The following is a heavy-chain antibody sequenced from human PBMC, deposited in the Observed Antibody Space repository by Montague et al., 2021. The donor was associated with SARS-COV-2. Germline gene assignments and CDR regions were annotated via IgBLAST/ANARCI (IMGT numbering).Heavy chain of an antibody. Sequence: SETLSLTCTVSGGSISSSNYYWGWIRQPPGKGLEWIGSIYYSGSTYYNPSLKSRVTISVDTSKNQFSLKLSSVTAADTAVFYCARHSGDYTIFGVVIYYMDVWGKGTTVTVSS. D-gene: IGHD3-3*01. V-gene: IGHV4-39*01. CDR2: IYYSGST. CDR1: GGSISSSNYY. J-gene: IGHJ6*03. CDR3: ARHSGDYTIFGVVIYYMDV.